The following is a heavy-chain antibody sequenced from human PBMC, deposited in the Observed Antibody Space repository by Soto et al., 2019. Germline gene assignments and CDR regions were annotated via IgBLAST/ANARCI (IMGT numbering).Heavy chain of an antibody. CDR1: GHSISSYY. V-gene: IGHV4-59*01. Sequence: LSLTCTVSGHSISSYYWSWIRQPPGKGLEWIGYIYYSGSTNYNPSLKSRVTISVDSSKNQFSLKLSSVTAGNRGVYYCASSRDMNYSDYWGQGNPVPVSS. J-gene: IGHJ4*02. CDR3: ASSRDMNYSDY. CDR2: IYYSGST.